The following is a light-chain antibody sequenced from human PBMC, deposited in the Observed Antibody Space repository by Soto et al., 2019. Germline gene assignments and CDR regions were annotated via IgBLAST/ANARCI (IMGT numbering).Light chain of an antibody. CDR1: QSVSSGY. CDR2: GAS. J-gene: IGKJ1*01. V-gene: IGKV3-20*01. Sequence: EIVLTQSPGTLSLSPGERATLSCTPSQSVSSGYLAWYQKKPGQAPRLVIYGASRRATGIPDRFSGSGSGTDFALTLRGLEPEDFAVYYCQQYGGSHPWTSGQGTKVDI. CDR3: QQYGGSHPWT.